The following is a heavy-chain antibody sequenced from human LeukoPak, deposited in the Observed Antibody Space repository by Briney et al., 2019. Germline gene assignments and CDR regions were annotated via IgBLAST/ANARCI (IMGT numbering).Heavy chain of an antibody. CDR1: GGTFSSYA. J-gene: IGHJ4*02. V-gene: IGHV1-46*01. CDR3: ARDGSYDFWSGYHPRGYFDY. D-gene: IGHD3-3*01. Sequence: GASVKVSCKASGGTFSSYAISWVRQAPGQGLEWMGIINPSGGSTSYAQKFQGRVTMTRDTSTSTVYMELSSLRSEDTAVYYCARDGSYDFWSGYHPRGYFDYWGQGTLVTVSS. CDR2: INPSGGST.